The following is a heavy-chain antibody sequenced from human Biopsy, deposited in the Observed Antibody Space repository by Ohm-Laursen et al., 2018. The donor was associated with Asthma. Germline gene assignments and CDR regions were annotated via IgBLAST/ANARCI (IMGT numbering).Heavy chain of an antibody. D-gene: IGHD6-19*01. J-gene: IGHJ4*02. CDR1: GFAVSRDY. V-gene: IGHV3-53*01. CDR3: ARGDSSGWSHYYFDY. CDR2: IYSGGTS. Sequence: SLRLSCSASGFAVSRDYMFWVRQAPGKGLEWVSVIYSGGTSHTADSVRGRFTISRDYSKNTLYLQMHSLRVEDTAVYYWARGDSSGWSHYYFDYWGQGTLVTVSS.